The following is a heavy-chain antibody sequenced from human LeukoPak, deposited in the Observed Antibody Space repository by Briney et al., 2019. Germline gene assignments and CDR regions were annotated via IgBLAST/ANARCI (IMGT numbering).Heavy chain of an antibody. J-gene: IGHJ5*02. CDR3: AREGTYCSGGSCQTTFDP. V-gene: IGHV4-61*02. Sequence: SETLSLTCTVSGGSISSGSYYWSWIRQPAGKGLEWIGRIYTSGSTNYNPSLKSRVTISVDTSKNQSSLKLSSVTAADTAVYYCAREGTYCSGGSCQTTFDPWGQGTLVTVSS. CDR1: GGSISSGSYY. CDR2: IYTSGST. D-gene: IGHD2-15*01.